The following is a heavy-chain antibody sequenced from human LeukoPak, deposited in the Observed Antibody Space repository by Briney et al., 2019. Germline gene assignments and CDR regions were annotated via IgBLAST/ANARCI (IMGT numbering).Heavy chain of an antibody. CDR1: GGSISRYY. CDR3: ARAGSWKLNFDY. V-gene: IGHV4-59*01. D-gene: IGHD6-13*01. J-gene: IGHJ4*02. CDR2: IDDSGNT. Sequence: SETLSLTCTVSGGSISRYYWSWLRRPPGKGLEWVGYIDDSGNTDYNPSLKSQVTISVDRSKNQLSLKLSSVTAADTAVYYCARAGSWKLNFDYWGQGTLVTVSS.